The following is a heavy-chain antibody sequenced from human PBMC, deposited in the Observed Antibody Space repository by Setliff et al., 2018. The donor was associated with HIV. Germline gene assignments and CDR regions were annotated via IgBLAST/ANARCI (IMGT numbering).Heavy chain of an antibody. CDR2: VFHDGFT. Sequence: SETLSLTCIVSGGSISSNYYYWGWIRQPPGKGLEWIGSVFHDGFTDYNPSLKSRVTISIDTSKNHFSLELNFVTAADTAMYYCARDFKRYNSPCRFDPWGQGTLVTVSS. CDR3: ARDFKRYNSPCRFDP. CDR1: GGSISSNYYY. D-gene: IGHD6-13*01. V-gene: IGHV4-39*07. J-gene: IGHJ5*02.